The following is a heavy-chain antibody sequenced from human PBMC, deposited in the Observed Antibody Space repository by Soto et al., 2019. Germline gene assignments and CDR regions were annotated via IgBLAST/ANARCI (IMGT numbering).Heavy chain of an antibody. J-gene: IGHJ5*02. CDR2: ISWNSGSI. CDR3: AKGRSGDMITFGGVIS. D-gene: IGHD3-16*02. V-gene: IGHV3-9*01. Sequence: EVQLVESGGGLVQPGRSLRLSCAASGFTFDDYAMHWVRQAPGKGLEWVSGISWNSGSIGYADSVKGRFTISRDNAKNSLYLQMNSLRAEDTALYYCAKGRSGDMITFGGVISWGQGTLVTVSS. CDR1: GFTFDDYA.